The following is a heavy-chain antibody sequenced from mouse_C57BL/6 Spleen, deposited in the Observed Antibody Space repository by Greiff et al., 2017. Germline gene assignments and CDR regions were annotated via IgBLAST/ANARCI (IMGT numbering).Heavy chain of an antibody. D-gene: IGHD2-5*01. CDR2: INPSSVYT. V-gene: IGHV1-7*01. CDR1: GYTFTSYW. CDR3: AMDSNYGGYCDY. J-gene: IGHJ2*01. Sequence: QVHVKQSGAELANPGASVKLSCKASGYTFTSYWMHWVRQRPGQGLEWIGYINPSSVYTKYNQKFKDKATLTADKSSSTAYMQLSSLTYEDSAVYYCAMDSNYGGYCDYGGQGTILTVSS.